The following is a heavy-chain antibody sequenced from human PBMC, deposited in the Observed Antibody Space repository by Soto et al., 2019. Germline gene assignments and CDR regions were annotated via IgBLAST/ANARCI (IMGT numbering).Heavy chain of an antibody. D-gene: IGHD3-10*01. CDR1: GFTFSSYA. V-gene: IGHV3-23*01. CDR3: AKDRSYYGSGSYQFDY. Sequence: EVQLLESGGGLVQPGGSLRLSCAASGFTFSSYAMSWVRQAPGKGLEWVSAISGSGGSTYYADSVKGRFTISRDNSKSTLYLQMNSLRAEDTAVYYCAKDRSYYGSGSYQFDYWGQGTLVTVSS. CDR2: ISGSGGST. J-gene: IGHJ4*02.